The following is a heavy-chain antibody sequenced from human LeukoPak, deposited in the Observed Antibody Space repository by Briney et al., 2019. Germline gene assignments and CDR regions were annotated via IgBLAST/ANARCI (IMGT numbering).Heavy chain of an antibody. Sequence: GGSLRLSCADSGITFSSYWMSWVRQAPGKGLEWVASIKQDGGEKYYVDSVKGRFTISRDNAKNSLYLQMNNLRVEDTAVYYCARDCRPLDYWGQGTLVTVSS. V-gene: IGHV3-7*03. CDR2: IKQDGGEK. CDR1: GITFSSYW. CDR3: ARDCRPLDY. J-gene: IGHJ4*02.